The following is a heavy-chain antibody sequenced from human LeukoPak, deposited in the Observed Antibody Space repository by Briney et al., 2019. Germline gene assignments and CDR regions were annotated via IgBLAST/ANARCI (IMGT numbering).Heavy chain of an antibody. CDR1: GGSISRYY. CDR3: ARRMGDIVVVPAGGWFDP. CDR2: IYYSGST. J-gene: IGHJ5*02. D-gene: IGHD2-2*01. V-gene: IGHV4-59*08. Sequence: PSETLSLTCTVSGGSISRYYWSWIRQPPGKGLEWIGYIYYSGSTNYNPSLKSRVTISVDTSKNQFSLKLSSVTAADTAVYYCARRMGDIVVVPAGGWFDPWGQGTLVTVSS.